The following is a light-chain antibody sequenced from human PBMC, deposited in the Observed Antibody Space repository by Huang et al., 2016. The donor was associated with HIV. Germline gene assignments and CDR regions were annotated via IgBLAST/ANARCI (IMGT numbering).Light chain of an antibody. CDR2: GAS. CDR1: QSVSGSY. Sequence: EIVLTQSPGTLSLSPGERATLSCRASQSVSGSYLAWYQHKPGQAPRLLIYGASSRATGIPDRFSGSGSGTDFTLTITRLEPEDTALYYCQVYGTSPPGPFGPGATVHIK. V-gene: IGKV3-20*01. J-gene: IGKJ3*01. CDR3: QVYGTSPPGP.